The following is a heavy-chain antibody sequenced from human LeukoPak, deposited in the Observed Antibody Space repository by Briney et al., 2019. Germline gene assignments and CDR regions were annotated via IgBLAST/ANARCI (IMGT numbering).Heavy chain of an antibody. CDR3: ARGHYDVLAASYKWTPDY. J-gene: IGHJ4*02. CDR1: GFTFSSYS. V-gene: IGHV3-21*01. CDR2: ISSGSSYI. D-gene: IGHD3-9*01. Sequence: PGGSLRLSCVASGFTFSSYSMNWVRQAPGKGLEWVSSISSGSSYIYYADSVKGRFTISRDNAKNSLYLQLNNLRVEDTAVYYCARGHYDVLAASYKWTPDYWGQGTLVTVSS.